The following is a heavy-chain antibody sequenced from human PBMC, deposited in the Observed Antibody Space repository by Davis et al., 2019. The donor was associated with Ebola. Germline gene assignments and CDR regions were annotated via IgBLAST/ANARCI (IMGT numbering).Heavy chain of an antibody. CDR1: GFTFSSYS. Sequence: GESLKISCAASGFTFSSYSMNWVRQAPGKGLEWVSYISSSSSTIYYADSVKGRFTISRDNAKNSLYLQMNSLRDEDTAVYYCARGSRRGRFLEWLQDDAFDIWGQGTMVTVSS. CDR2: ISSSSSTI. J-gene: IGHJ3*02. D-gene: IGHD3-3*01. CDR3: ARGSRRGRFLEWLQDDAFDI. V-gene: IGHV3-48*02.